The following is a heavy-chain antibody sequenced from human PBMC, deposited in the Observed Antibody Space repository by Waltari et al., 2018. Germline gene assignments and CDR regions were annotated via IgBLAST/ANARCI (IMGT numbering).Heavy chain of an antibody. CDR1: GFTFGTYS. D-gene: IGHD3-22*01. Sequence: GSGFTFGTYSVNWVRQAPGKGLEWVSYISNTAATIFYADSVKGRFTISRDNAENSVYLQMHSLRAEDTAVYYCARSSGYDVFEIWGQGTMVTVSS. J-gene: IGHJ3*02. V-gene: IGHV3-48*04. CDR3: ARSSGYDVFEI. CDR2: ISNTAATI.